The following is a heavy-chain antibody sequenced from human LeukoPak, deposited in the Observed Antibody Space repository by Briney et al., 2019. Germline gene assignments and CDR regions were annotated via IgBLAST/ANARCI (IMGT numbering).Heavy chain of an antibody. J-gene: IGHJ6*03. V-gene: IGHV4-4*02. CDR1: GGSISSSNW. CDR3: ARAYSGYDWRGYYYYYYMDV. D-gene: IGHD5-12*01. CDR2: IYYSGST. Sequence: SGTLSLTCAVSGGSISSSNWWSWVRPPPGKGLEWIGYIYYSGSTNYNPSLKSRVTISVDTSKNQFSLKLSSVTAADTAVYYCARAYSGYDWRGYYYYYYMDVWGKGTTVTVSS.